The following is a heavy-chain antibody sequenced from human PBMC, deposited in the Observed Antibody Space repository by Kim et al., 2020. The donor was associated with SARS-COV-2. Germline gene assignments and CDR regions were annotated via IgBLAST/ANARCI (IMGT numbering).Heavy chain of an antibody. V-gene: IGHV3-30*04. CDR1: GFTFSSYA. CDR3: ARGSRYSSSWYSDY. Sequence: GGSLRLSCAASGFTFSSYAMHWVRQAPGKGLEWVAVISYDGSNKYYADSVKGRFTISRDNSKNTLYLQMNSLRAEDTAVYYCARGSRYSSSWYSDYWGQGTLVTVSS. J-gene: IGHJ4*02. D-gene: IGHD6-13*01. CDR2: ISYDGSNK.